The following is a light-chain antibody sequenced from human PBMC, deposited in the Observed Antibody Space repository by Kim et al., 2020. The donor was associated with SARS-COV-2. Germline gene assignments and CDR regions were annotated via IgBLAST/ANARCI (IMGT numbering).Light chain of an antibody. CDR2: SNN. CDR1: SSNIGSRI. Sequence: GQSVTISCSGSSSNIGSRIVNWYQQLPGTAPKLLIYSNNQRPSGVPDRFSGSKSGTSGSLAISVLQSEDEADYYCAAWDGSLNGYVFGTGTKVTVL. CDR3: AAWDGSLNGYV. V-gene: IGLV1-44*01. J-gene: IGLJ1*01.